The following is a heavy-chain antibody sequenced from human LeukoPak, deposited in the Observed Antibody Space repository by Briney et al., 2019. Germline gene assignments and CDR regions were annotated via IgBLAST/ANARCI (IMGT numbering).Heavy chain of an antibody. J-gene: IGHJ6*03. CDR3: ARSVDYDSSGYYYYYMDV. D-gene: IGHD3-22*01. V-gene: IGHV4-30-4*08. Sequence: PSETLSLTCTVSGGSISSGDYYWSWIRQPPGKGLEWIGYIYYSGSTYYNPSLKSRVTISVDTPKNQFSLKLSSVTAADTAVYYCARSVDYDSSGYYYYYMDVWGKGTTVTVSS. CDR2: IYYSGST. CDR1: GGSISSGDYY.